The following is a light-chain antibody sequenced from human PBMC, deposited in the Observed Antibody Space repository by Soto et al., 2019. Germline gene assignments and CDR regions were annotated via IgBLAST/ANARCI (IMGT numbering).Light chain of an antibody. CDR2: DVS. Sequence: QSALTQPASVSASPGQSITISCTGTSSDVGGYNYVSWYQQHPGNAPRLMIYDVSRRPSGVSNRFSGSKSGNTASLTISGLQTEDEADYYCISYTSNYNWVFGGGTKVTVL. CDR1: SSDVGGYNY. CDR3: ISYTSNYNWV. V-gene: IGLV2-14*03. J-gene: IGLJ3*02.